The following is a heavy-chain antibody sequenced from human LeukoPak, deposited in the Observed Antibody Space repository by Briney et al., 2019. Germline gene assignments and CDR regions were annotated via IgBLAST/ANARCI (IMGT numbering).Heavy chain of an antibody. D-gene: IGHD4-17*01. J-gene: IGHJ4*02. CDR1: GYTFTGYY. V-gene: IGHV1-2*04. CDR2: INPNSGGT. CDR3: ARDQEHAMTTVTTGDY. Sequence: AASVKVSCKASGYTFTGYYMHWVRQAPGQGLEWMGWINPNSGGTNYAQKFQGWVTMTRDTSISTAYMELSRLRSDDTAVYYCARDQEHAMTTVTTGDYWGQGTLVTVSS.